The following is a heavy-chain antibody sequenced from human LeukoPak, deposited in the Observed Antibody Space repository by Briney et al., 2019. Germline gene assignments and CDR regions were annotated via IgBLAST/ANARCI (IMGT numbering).Heavy chain of an antibody. V-gene: IGHV1-18*01. J-gene: IGHJ3*02. CDR1: GYTFTSYG. CDR2: ISAYNGNT. D-gene: IGHD1-1*01. CDR3: ARDPRSRQPSYDAFDI. Sequence: GASVKVSCKASGYTFTSYGISWARQAPGQGLEWMGWISAYNGNTNYAQKVEGRVTMTTDTSTSTAYMELRSLRSDDTAVYYCARDPRSRQPSYDAFDIWGQGTMVTVSS.